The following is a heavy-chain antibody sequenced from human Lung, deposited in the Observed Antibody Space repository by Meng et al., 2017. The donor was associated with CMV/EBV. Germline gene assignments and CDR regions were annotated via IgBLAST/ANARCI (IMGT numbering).Heavy chain of an antibody. D-gene: IGHD2-15*01. J-gene: IGHJ4*02. V-gene: IGHV1-8*01. CDR1: GYTFTNYD. CDR3: AACHCSGGGCFYLGS. Sequence: ASVXVSXKASGYTFTNYDINWVRQATGQGLEWMGWMNPNSGNTGYAQMFQGRVTMTRNTSISTAYMELSSLRSEDTATYYCAACHCSGGGCFYLGSWGQGXLVTVSS. CDR2: MNPNSGNT.